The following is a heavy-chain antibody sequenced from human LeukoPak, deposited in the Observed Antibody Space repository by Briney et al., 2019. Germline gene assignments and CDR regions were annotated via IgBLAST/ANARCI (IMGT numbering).Heavy chain of an antibody. Sequence: GGSLRLSCAASGFTFSSYAMSWVRQAPGKGREWVSYISSSSSTIYYADSVKGRFTISRDNAKNSLYLQMNSLRAADTAVYYCARDTDSSGYYYPTPEYFQHWGQGTLVTVSS. D-gene: IGHD3-22*01. V-gene: IGHV3-48*01. CDR2: ISSSSSTI. CDR1: GFTFSSYA. CDR3: ARDTDSSGYYYPTPEYFQH. J-gene: IGHJ1*01.